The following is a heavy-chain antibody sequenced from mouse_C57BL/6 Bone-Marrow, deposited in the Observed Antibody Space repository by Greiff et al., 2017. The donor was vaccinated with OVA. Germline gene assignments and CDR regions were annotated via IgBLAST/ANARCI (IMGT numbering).Heavy chain of an antibody. J-gene: IGHJ4*01. CDR2: LNPHPGGT. CDR1: GYTFTDYY. D-gene: IGHD2-3*01. CDR3: ARDGPRGYYYAMDY. V-gene: IGHV1-26*01. Sequence: VQLQQSGPELVKPGASVKISCKASGYTFTDYYMNWVKQSHGKSIEWIGDLNPHPGGTSYNQEFKGKATLTVDKSSSTAYMELRSLTSEDSAVYYCARDGPRGYYYAMDYWGQGTSVTVSS.